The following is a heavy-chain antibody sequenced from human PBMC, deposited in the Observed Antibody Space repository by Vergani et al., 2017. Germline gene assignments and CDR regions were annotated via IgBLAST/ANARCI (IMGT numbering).Heavy chain of an antibody. CDR1: GGSFSGYY. CDR2: INHSGST. CDR3: ARAPFFTMVRGIGRNYFDY. D-gene: IGHD3-10*01. Sequence: QVQLQQWGAGLLKPSETLSLTCAVYGGSFSGYYWSWIRQPPGKGLECIGEINHSGSTNYNPSLKSRVTISVDTSKNQFSLKLSSVTAADTAVYYCARAPFFTMVRGIGRNYFDYWGQGTLVTVSS. J-gene: IGHJ4*02. V-gene: IGHV4-34*01.